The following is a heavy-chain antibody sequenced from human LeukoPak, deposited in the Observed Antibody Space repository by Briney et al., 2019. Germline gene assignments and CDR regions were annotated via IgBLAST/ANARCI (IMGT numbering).Heavy chain of an antibody. CDR3: ARQYISGQWYFDY. Sequence: GGSLRLSCAASGFTFSSYEMNWVRQAPGKGLEWVSYISSSGYTMYYADSVKGRFTISRDNSKNTLYLQMNSLIPEDTAVYYCARQYISGQWYFDYWGQGTLVTVSS. D-gene: IGHD5-18*01. V-gene: IGHV3-48*03. J-gene: IGHJ4*02. CDR1: GFTFSSYE. CDR2: ISSSGYTM.